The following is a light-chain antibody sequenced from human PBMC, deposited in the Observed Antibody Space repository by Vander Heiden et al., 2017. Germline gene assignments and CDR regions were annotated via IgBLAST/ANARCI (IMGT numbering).Light chain of an antibody. V-gene: IGKV3-20*01. CDR2: GAS. Sequence: EIVLTQSPGTLSLSPGERATLSCRASQSVSSSYLAWYQQKPGQAPRLLIYGASSRANGIPDRFSGSGSGTDFTLTISRLEPEDFAVYYCQQDGSSQTFGQGTKVEIK. CDR1: QSVSSSY. J-gene: IGKJ1*01. CDR3: QQDGSSQT.